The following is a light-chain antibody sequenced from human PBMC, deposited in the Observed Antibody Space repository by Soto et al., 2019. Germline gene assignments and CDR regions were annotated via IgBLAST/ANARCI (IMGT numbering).Light chain of an antibody. CDR3: QQHNNYPLT. V-gene: IGKV1D-16*01. J-gene: IGKJ4*01. Sequence: DIQMTQSPSSLTASVGDRVTIACRASQDISTWLAWHQQKPGKTPKCLVFGASKLQDGVPSRFNGSGSGAHFTLTISSLQPEDSATYFCQQHNNYPLTFGAGTKVEI. CDR2: GAS. CDR1: QDISTW.